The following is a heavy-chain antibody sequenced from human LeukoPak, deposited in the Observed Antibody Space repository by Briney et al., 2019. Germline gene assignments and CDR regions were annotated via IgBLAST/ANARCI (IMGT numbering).Heavy chain of an antibody. Sequence: GESLKISCKGSGYSFTSYWISWVRQMPGKGLEWMGRIDPSDSYTNYSPSFQGHVTISADKSISTAYLQWSSLKASDTAMYYCARRGGGHEYSSSWTLDYYYGMDVWGQGTTVTVSS. D-gene: IGHD6-13*01. CDR2: IDPSDSYT. V-gene: IGHV5-10-1*01. CDR1: GYSFTSYW. CDR3: ARRGGGHEYSSSWTLDYYYGMDV. J-gene: IGHJ6*02.